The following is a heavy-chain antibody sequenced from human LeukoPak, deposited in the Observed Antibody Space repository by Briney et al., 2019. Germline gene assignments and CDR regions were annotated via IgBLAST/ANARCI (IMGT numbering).Heavy chain of an antibody. CDR1: GYTFTSYG. Sequence: ASVKVSCKASGYTFTSYGISWVRQAPGQGLEWMGWISAYNGNTNYAQKLQGRVTMTTDTSTSTAYVELRSLRSDDTAVYYCARDGLRFLEWLRGSWFDPWGQGTLVTVSS. V-gene: IGHV1-18*01. J-gene: IGHJ5*02. CDR3: ARDGLRFLEWLRGSWFDP. D-gene: IGHD3-3*01. CDR2: ISAYNGNT.